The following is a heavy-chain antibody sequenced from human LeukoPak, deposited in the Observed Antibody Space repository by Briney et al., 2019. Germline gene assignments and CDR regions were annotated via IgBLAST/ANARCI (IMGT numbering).Heavy chain of an antibody. CDR3: TRAAYESSGHDY. V-gene: IGHV1-2*02. D-gene: IGHD3-22*01. CDR2: INPNSGGT. Sequence: GASVKVSCKASGYTFTGYYMHWVRQAPGQGLEWMGWINPNSGGTNYAQKFQGRVTMTRDTSISTAYMELSRLRSDDTAVYYCTRAAYESSGHDYWGQGTVVTVSS. CDR1: GYTFTGYY. J-gene: IGHJ4*02.